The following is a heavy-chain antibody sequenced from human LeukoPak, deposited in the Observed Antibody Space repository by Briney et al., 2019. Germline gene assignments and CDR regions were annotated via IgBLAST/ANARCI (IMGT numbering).Heavy chain of an antibody. CDR2: IYTSGST. Sequence: SSETLSLTCTVSGGSISSYYWSWIRQFAGKGLEWIGRIYTSGSTNYNPSLKSRVTMSVDTSKKQFSLRLSSVTAADTAVYYCAREVGYSYGYYYYYYMDVWGKGTTVTISS. CDR1: GGSISSYY. J-gene: IGHJ6*03. V-gene: IGHV4-4*07. D-gene: IGHD5-18*01. CDR3: AREVGYSYGYYYYYYMDV.